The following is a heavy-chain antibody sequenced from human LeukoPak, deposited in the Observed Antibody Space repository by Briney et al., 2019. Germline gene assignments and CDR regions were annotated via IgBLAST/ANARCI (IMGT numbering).Heavy chain of an antibody. J-gene: IGHJ6*03. CDR1: GYSFTSYW. CDR3: ARPGYSYGDYYYMDV. V-gene: IGHV5-51*01. CDR2: IYPGDSDT. Sequence: GESLKISCKGSGYSFTSYWIGWVRQMPGKGLEWMGIIYPGDSDTRYSPSFQGQVTISADKSISTAYLQWSNLKASDTAMYYCARPGYSYGDYYYMDVWGKGTTVTVSS. D-gene: IGHD5-18*01.